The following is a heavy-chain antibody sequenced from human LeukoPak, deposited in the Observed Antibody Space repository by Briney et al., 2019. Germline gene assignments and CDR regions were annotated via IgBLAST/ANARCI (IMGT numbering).Heavy chain of an antibody. CDR1: GFTFSSYS. D-gene: IGHD6-19*01. V-gene: IGHV3-7*01. CDR2: IKQDGSEN. J-gene: IGHJ4*02. CDR3: AREKYNSGWSLFEY. Sequence: GGSLRLSCAASGFTFSSYSMNWVRQAPGKGLEWVANIKQDGSENNYVDSVKGRFTISRDNAKNSLYLQMNSLRAEDTAVYYCAREKYNSGWSLFEYWGQGTLVTVSS.